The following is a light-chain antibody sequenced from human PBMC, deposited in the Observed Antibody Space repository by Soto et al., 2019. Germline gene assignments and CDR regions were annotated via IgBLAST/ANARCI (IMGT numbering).Light chain of an antibody. Sequence: EIFLTQSPDTLSLSPGERATLSCRASQSVTNYIAWYQQRPGQAPRRLIYDASNRASGVPARFSGSGSGTDFTLTISRLEPEDFAVYYCQQYGSSPITFGQGTRLEIK. CDR3: QQYGSSPIT. V-gene: IGKV3-20*01. J-gene: IGKJ5*01. CDR1: QSVTNY. CDR2: DAS.